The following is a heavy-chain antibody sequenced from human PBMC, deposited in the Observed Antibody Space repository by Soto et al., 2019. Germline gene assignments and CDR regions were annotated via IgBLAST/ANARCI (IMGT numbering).Heavy chain of an antibody. CDR1: GYTFTSYG. V-gene: IGHV1-18*04. D-gene: IGHD2-2*01. CDR3: ARYVVPAAPHYYYYGMDV. Sequence: GASVKVSCKASGYTFTSYGISWVRQAPGQGLEWMGWISAYNGNTNYAQKLQGRVTMTTDASTSTAYMELRSLRSDDTAVYYCARYVVPAAPHYYYYGMDVWGQGTTVTVSS. J-gene: IGHJ6*02. CDR2: ISAYNGNT.